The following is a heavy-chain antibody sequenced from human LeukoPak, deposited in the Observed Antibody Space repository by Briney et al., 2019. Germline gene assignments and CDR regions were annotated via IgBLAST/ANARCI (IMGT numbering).Heavy chain of an antibody. CDR3: TTASTSAETYYFYYYMDV. Sequence: GGSLRLSCAASGFTFSNAWMSWVRQAPGKGLEWVGRIKSKTDGGTTDYAAPVKGRFTISRDDSKNTLYLQMNSLKTEDTAVYYCTTASTSAETYYFYYYMDVWGKGTTVTVSS. CDR1: GFTFSNAW. V-gene: IGHV3-15*01. D-gene: IGHD2-2*01. J-gene: IGHJ6*03. CDR2: IKSKTDGGTT.